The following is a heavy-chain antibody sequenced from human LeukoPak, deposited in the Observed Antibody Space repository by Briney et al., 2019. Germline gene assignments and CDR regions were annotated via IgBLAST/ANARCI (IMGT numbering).Heavy chain of an antibody. V-gene: IGHV3-23*01. J-gene: IGHJ4*02. CDR1: GFTFSSYT. D-gene: IGHD6-6*01. CDR3: AKGPIAARPPTLYYFDY. Sequence: GGSLRLSCAASGFTFSSYTMSWVRQAPGKGLEWVSAISGSGGGTYYADSVRGRFTISRDNSKNTVYLQMNSLRTEDTAVYYCAKGPIAARPPTLYYFDYWVQGTLVTVSS. CDR2: ISGSGGGT.